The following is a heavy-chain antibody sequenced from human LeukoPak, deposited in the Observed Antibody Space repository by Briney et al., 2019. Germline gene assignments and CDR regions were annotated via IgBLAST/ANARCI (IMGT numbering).Heavy chain of an antibody. V-gene: IGHV1-18*01. D-gene: IGHD4-11*01. CDR3: ARDAPFLLRGDYTKGDY. Sequence: ASVKVSCKAFGYTFTTYGIGWVRQAPGQGLEWMRWISGYNGNTNYAQKVQDRVTMMTDTSTSTAYMELRSLRSDDTAVYYCARDAPFLLRGDYTKGDYWGQGTLVTVSS. J-gene: IGHJ4*02. CDR1: GYTFTTYG. CDR2: ISGYNGNT.